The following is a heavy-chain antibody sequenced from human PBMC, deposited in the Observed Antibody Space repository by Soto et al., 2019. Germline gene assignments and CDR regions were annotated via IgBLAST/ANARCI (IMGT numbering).Heavy chain of an antibody. CDR1: GFTFSSYA. J-gene: IGHJ3*02. D-gene: IGHD3-10*01. V-gene: IGHV3-23*01. Sequence: PGGSLRLSCAASGFTFSSYAMSWVRQAPGKGLEWVSAISGSGGSTYYADSVKGRFTISRDNSKNTLYLQMNSLRAEDTAVYYCAKTPKYYYGSGSYSVLDPDAFDIWGQGTMVTVSS. CDR2: ISGSGGST. CDR3: AKTPKYYYGSGSYSVLDPDAFDI.